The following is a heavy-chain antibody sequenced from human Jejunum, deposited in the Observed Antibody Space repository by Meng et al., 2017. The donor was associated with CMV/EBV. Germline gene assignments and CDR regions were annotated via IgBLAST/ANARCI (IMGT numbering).Heavy chain of an antibody. Sequence: FTCSASGMHWVRQAPGKGLEWVAFMRTDGSNKFYGDSMKGRFTISRDNSRNTLFLQMTGLRGEDTAVYYCARVLWFAEQYNWFDLWGQGTPVTVSS. CDR1: FTCSASG. CDR2: MRTDGSNK. D-gene: IGHD2-21*01. V-gene: IGHV3-30*02. J-gene: IGHJ5*02. CDR3: ARVLWFAEQYNWFDL.